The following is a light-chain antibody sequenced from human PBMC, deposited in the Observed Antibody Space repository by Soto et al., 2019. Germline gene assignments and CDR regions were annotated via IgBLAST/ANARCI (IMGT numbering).Light chain of an antibody. CDR3: QQRTTWPPLFA. J-gene: IGKJ3*01. CDR1: QNIGNF. CDR2: DAS. Sequence: EIVLTQSPSNMSLSPGERATLSCRASQNIGNFLAWYQHKPGQAPRLLIYDASKKATGIPARFSGGGSGKDFTLAVSSLEPADFAVYYCQQRTTWPPLFAFGPGTRVDIK. V-gene: IGKV3-11*01.